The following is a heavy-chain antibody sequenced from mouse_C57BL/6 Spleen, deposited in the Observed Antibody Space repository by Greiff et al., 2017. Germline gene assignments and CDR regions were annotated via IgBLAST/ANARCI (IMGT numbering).Heavy chain of an antibody. V-gene: IGHV5-9*01. CDR3: ARREKTVVDRYWYFDV. D-gene: IGHD1-1*01. CDR1: GFTFSSYT. J-gene: IGHJ1*03. CDR2: ISGGGGNT. Sequence: DVKLVESGGGLVKPGGSLKLSCAASGFTFSSYTMSWVRQTPEKRLEWVATISGGGGNTYYPDSVKGRFTISRDNAKNTLYLQMSSLRSEDTALYYCARREKTVVDRYWYFDVWGTGTTVTVSS.